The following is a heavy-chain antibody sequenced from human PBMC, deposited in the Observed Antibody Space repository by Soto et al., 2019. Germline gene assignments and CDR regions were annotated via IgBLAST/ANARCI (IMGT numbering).Heavy chain of an antibody. V-gene: IGHV1-2*02. CDR2: INPNSGGT. J-gene: IGHJ6*02. CDR3: AKERREEFLGVVPRHIYYYYYGMDV. D-gene: IGHD3-3*01. CDR1: GYTFTGYY. Sequence: ASVKVSCKASGYTFTGYYMHWVRQAPGQGLEWMGWINPNSGGTNYAQKFQGRVTMTRDTSISTAYMELSRLRSDDTAVYYCAKERREEFLGVVPRHIYYYYYGMDVCGQGTTVTVSS.